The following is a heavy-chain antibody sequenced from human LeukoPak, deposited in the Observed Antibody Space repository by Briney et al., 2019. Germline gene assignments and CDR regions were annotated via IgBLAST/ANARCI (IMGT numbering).Heavy chain of an antibody. D-gene: IGHD4-23*01. CDR2: IGGSGDST. CDR1: GFXFSSYA. V-gene: IGHV3-23*01. J-gene: IGHJ3*02. Sequence: GESLRLSCAASGFXFSSYAISWVRQAPGRGLEWVSAIGGSGDSTYYADSVKGRFTISRDNSKNTLYLQMNSLRADDTAVYYCAKDDYGGNPGAFDIWGQGTMVTVSS. CDR3: AKDDYGGNPGAFDI.